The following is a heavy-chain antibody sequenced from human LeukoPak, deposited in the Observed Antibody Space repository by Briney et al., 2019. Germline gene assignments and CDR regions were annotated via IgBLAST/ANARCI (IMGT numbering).Heavy chain of an antibody. Sequence: SETLSLTCTVSGGSISSYYWSWIRQPAGKGLEWIGRIYTSGSTNYNPSLKSRVTISVDTSKNQFSLKLSPVTAADTAVYYCARVGNPLVTVFAWFDPWGQGTLVTVSS. V-gene: IGHV4-4*07. CDR2: IYTSGST. D-gene: IGHD3-3*01. CDR1: GGSISSYY. J-gene: IGHJ5*02. CDR3: ARVGNPLVTVFAWFDP.